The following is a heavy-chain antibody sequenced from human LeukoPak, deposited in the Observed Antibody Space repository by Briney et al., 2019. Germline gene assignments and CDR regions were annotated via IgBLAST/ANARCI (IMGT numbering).Heavy chain of an antibody. CDR2: IRFDGSNK. CDR1: GFTFSSYG. V-gene: IGHV3-30*02. Sequence: QPGGSLRLSCAASGFTFSSYGMHWVRQAPGKGLEWVAFIRFDGSNKYYADSVKGRFTISRDNSKNTLYLQMNTLRAEDTAVYYCAKGPIAAAGTSDPWGQGTLVTVSS. J-gene: IGHJ5*02. D-gene: IGHD6-13*01. CDR3: AKGPIAAAGTSDP.